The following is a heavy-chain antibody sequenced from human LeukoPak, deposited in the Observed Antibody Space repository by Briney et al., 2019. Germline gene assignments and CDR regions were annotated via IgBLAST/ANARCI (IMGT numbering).Heavy chain of an antibody. CDR3: ARDGYYDSSGYTR. CDR1: GFTVSSNY. J-gene: IGHJ4*02. V-gene: IGHV3-53*01. Sequence: GGSLRLSCAASGFTVSSNYMSWVRQAPGKGLEWVSVIYSGGSTYYADSVKGRFTISRDNSKNTLYLQMNSLRAEDTAVYYCARDGYYDSSGYTRWGQGTLVTVSS. CDR2: IYSGGST. D-gene: IGHD3-22*01.